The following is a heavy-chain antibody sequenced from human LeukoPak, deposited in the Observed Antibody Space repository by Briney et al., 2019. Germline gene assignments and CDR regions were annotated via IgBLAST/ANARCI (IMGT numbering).Heavy chain of an antibody. V-gene: IGHV1-69*13. CDR1: GGTFSSYA. J-gene: IGHJ6*03. CDR3: ARVSNGYDPEYYYYYYMDV. D-gene: IGHD5-12*01. CDR2: IIPIFGTA. Sequence: GASVKVSCKASGGTFSSYAISWVRQAPGQGLEWMGGIIPIFGTANYAQKFQGRVTITADESTSTAYMELSSLRSEDTAVYYCARVSNGYDPEYYYYYYMDVWGKGTTVTVSS.